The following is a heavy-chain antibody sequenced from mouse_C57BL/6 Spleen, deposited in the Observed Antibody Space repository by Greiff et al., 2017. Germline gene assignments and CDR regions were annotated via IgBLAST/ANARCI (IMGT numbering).Heavy chain of an antibody. Sequence: QVQLQQPGAELVKPGASVTLSCKASGYTFTSYWMQWVKQRPGQGLEWIGEIDPSDSYTNYNQKFKGKATLTVDTSSSTAYMQRSSLTSEDSAVYYCARDLGFDYWGQGTTLTVSS. CDR2: IDPSDSYT. CDR1: GYTFTSYW. V-gene: IGHV1-50*01. J-gene: IGHJ2*01. D-gene: IGHD4-1*01. CDR3: ARDLGFDY.